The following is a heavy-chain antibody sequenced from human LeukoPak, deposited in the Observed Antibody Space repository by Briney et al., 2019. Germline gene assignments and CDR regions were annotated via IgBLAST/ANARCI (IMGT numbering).Heavy chain of an antibody. Sequence: GESLMISCKGSEHIFTNHWIGWVRQMPGKGVEWMGIIYPGDSDTRYSPSFQGQVTISADNSISTAYLQWNSLKASDTAIYYCARRPMGGSFDYWGQGTLVTVSS. J-gene: IGHJ4*02. CDR3: ARRPMGGSFDY. CDR2: IYPGDSDT. CDR1: EHIFTNHW. D-gene: IGHD1-26*01. V-gene: IGHV5-51*01.